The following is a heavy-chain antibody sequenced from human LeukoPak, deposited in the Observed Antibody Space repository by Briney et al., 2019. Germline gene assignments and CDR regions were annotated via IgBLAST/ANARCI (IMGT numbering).Heavy chain of an antibody. CDR1: GFTFDDYA. CDR2: ISRVGGRT. D-gene: IGHD5-18*01. V-gene: IGHV3-43*02. Sequence: GGSLRLSCAASGFTFDDYAMHWVRQAPGKGLEWVSLISRVGGRTYYADSVKGRFTISRDNSKNSLYLQMNSLRTEDTAFYYCAKESGYSYGHNALDIWGQGTVVTVSS. CDR3: AKESGYSYGHNALDI. J-gene: IGHJ3*02.